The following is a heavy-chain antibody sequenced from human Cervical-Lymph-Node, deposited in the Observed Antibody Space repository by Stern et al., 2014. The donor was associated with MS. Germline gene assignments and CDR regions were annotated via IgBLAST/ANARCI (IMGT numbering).Heavy chain of an antibody. CDR2: IYSSGST. CDR1: GGSINTNNYY. D-gene: IGHD4-17*01. Sequence: QVQLQESGPGLVKPSETLSLTCTVSGGSINTNNYYWGWIRQPPGKGLEWIGNIYSSGSTFYSPSLKSRVTMSVDTSKNQFSLNRSSRPAADTAVYYCARTGDDFGDYSLSYWGQGTLVTVSS. CDR3: ARTGDDFGDYSLSY. V-gene: IGHV4-39*01. J-gene: IGHJ4*02.